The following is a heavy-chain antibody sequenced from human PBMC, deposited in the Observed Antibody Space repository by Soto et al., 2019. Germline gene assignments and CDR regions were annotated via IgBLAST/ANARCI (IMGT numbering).Heavy chain of an antibody. CDR3: ARDHINGWKFDY. V-gene: IGHV4-38-2*02. D-gene: IGHD6-19*01. J-gene: IGHJ4*02. Sequence: SETLSLTCTVSGYSISSGSYWGWIRQPPGKGPEWIASIYHGGTTFYNPSLKSRVTVSVDKSNNQFSLKLRSVTAEDTAVYYCARDHINGWKFDYWGRGTLVTVSS. CDR1: GYSISSGSY. CDR2: IYHGGTT.